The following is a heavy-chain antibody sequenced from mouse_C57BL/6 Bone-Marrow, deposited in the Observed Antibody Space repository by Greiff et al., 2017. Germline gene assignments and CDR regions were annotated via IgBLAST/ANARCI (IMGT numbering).Heavy chain of an antibody. CDR2: INPSTGGT. CDR1: GYSFTGYY. Sequence: EVQLQQSGPELVKPGASVKISCKASGYSFTGYYMNWVKQSPDKSLEWIGEINPSTGGTTYNQKFTAKATLTVDKSSSTAYMQLKSLTSEDSAVYYGARSRDSSDFDYWGQGTTLTVSS. J-gene: IGHJ2*01. V-gene: IGHV1-42*01. CDR3: ARSRDSSDFDY. D-gene: IGHD3-2*01.